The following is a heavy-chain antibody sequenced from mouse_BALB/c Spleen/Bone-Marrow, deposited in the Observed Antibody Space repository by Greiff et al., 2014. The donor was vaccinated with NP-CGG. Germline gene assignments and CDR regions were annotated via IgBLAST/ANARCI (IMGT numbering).Heavy chain of an antibody. CDR3: VTYFDY. V-gene: IGHV6-6*02. CDR1: GFTFSNYW. CDR2: IRLKSNNYAT. D-gene: IGHD2-1*01. J-gene: IGHJ2*01. Sequence: EVQGVESGGGLVQPGGSMKLSCVASGFTFSNYWMNWVRQSPEKGLEWIAEIRLKSNNYATQYAESVKGRFAISRDDSKSSVYLQMNNLRAEDSGIYYCVTYFDYWGQGTTLTVSS.